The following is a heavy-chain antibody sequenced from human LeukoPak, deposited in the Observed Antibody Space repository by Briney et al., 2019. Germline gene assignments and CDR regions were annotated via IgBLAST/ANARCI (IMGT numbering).Heavy chain of an antibody. V-gene: IGHV4-34*01. CDR3: ARENSNYSPFDY. Sequence: SETLSLTCAAYGGSFSGYYWSWIRQPPGKGLEWIGEINHSGSTNYNPSLKSRVTISVDTSKNQFSLKLSSVTAADTAVYYCARENSNYSPFDYWGQGTLVSVSS. D-gene: IGHD4-11*01. CDR2: INHSGST. J-gene: IGHJ4*02. CDR1: GGSFSGYY.